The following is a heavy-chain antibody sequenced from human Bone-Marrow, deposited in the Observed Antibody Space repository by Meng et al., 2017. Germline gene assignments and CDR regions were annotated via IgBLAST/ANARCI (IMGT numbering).Heavy chain of an antibody. Sequence: ASVKVSCKASGYTFTSYAMHWVRQAPGQRLEWMGWINAGNGNTKYSQKFQGRVTITRDTSASTAYMELSSLGSEDTAVYYCARATGGLRYFDWLFSNYGMDVWGQGTTVTVSS. J-gene: IGHJ6*02. CDR3: ARATGGLRYFDWLFSNYGMDV. V-gene: IGHV1-3*01. D-gene: IGHD3-9*01. CDR2: INAGNGNT. CDR1: GYTFTSYA.